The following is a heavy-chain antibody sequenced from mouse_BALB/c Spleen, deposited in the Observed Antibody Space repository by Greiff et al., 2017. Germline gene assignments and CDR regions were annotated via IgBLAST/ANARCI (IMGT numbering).Heavy chain of an antibody. CDR3: TPGDSSGYAMDY. CDR2: IRLKSNNYAT. D-gene: IGHD3-2*01. V-gene: IGHV6-6*02. J-gene: IGHJ4*01. Sequence: EVQLQESGGGLVQPGGSMKLSCVASGFTFSNYWMNWVRQSPEKGLEWVAEIRLKSNNYATHYAESVKGRFTISRDDSKSSVYLQMNNLRAEDTGIYYCTPGDSSGYAMDYWGQGTSVTVSS. CDR1: GFTFSNYW.